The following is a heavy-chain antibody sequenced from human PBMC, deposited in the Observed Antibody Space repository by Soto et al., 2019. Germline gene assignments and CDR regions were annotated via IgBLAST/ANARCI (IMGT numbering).Heavy chain of an antibody. V-gene: IGHV3-15*07. Sequence: EVQVVESGGGFVEPGGSLRLSCAASGFSFTSAWLTWVRQAPGKGLEWVGRIKSETDGGTTAFAAPVKDRFTMSRDDAENTVSLQMNSLKAEDTAMYYCIGQVTSSGAVLIYWGQGILVTVSS. CDR1: GFSFTSAW. CDR3: IGQVTSSGAVLIY. J-gene: IGHJ4*02. CDR2: IKSETDGGTT. D-gene: IGHD3-3*01.